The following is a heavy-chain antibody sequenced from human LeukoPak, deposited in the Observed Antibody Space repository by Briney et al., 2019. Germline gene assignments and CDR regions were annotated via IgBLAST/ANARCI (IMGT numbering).Heavy chain of an antibody. CDR3: ASLMVRGPSNAFDI. CDR1: GFTFSSYW. Sequence: PGGSLRLSCAASGFTFSSYWMHWVRHAPGKGLGWVSRITSDGRSTTYADSVKGRFTISGDNAKNTLYLQMNSLTAEDTAVYYCASLMVRGPSNAFDIWGQGTMVTVSS. J-gene: IGHJ3*02. V-gene: IGHV3-74*01. CDR2: ITSDGRST. D-gene: IGHD3-10*01.